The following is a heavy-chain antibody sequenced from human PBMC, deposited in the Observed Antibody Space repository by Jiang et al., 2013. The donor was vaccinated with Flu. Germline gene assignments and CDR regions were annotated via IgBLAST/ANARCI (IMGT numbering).Heavy chain of an antibody. D-gene: IGHD3-3*01. V-gene: IGHV4-39*07. CDR1: GGSISSSSYY. Sequence: LLKPSETLSLTCTVSGGSISSSSYYWGWIRQPPGKGLEWIGSIYYSGSTYYNPSLKSRVTMSVDTSKNQFSLKLSSVTAADTALYYCARGVKSFWSGSYYYYYVMDIWGQGTTVTVSS. J-gene: IGHJ6*02. CDR2: IYYSGST. CDR3: ARGVKSFWSGSYYYYYVMDI.